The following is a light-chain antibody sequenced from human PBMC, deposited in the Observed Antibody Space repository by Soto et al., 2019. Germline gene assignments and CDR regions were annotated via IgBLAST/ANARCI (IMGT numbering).Light chain of an antibody. CDR3: QQYGTSPRT. Sequence: EIVLTQSPGTLSLSPGERATLYCRASQSVRSSYLAWYQQKLGQAPRLLIYGVSNRATGIPDRFSGSGSGTDFTLTISRLESEAFAVYYCQQYGTSPRTFGQGTKVEIK. V-gene: IGKV3-20*01. CDR2: GVS. J-gene: IGKJ1*01. CDR1: QSVRSSY.